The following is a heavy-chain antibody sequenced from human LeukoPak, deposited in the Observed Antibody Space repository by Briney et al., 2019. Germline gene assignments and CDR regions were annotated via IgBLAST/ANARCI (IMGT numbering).Heavy chain of an antibody. Sequence: PGGSLRLSCATSGFTFSHYGMHWVRQAPGKGLEWVAFMRYDGSTQYYADSVKGRFTISRDNSKNTLYLQMNSLRAEDTAVYYCAKDPTWGGLYYFDYWGQGTLVTVSS. CDR2: MRYDGSTQ. V-gene: IGHV3-30*02. D-gene: IGHD3-16*01. CDR1: GFTFSHYG. CDR3: AKDPTWGGLYYFDY. J-gene: IGHJ4*02.